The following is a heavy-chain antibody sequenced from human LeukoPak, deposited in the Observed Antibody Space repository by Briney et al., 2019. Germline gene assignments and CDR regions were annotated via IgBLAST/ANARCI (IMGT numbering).Heavy chain of an antibody. Sequence: SETLSLTCTVSGGSISSSSYYWGWIRQPPGKGLEWIGSIYYSGSTYYNPSLKSRVTISVDTSKNQFSLKLSSVTAADTAVYYCARDSSSWYGVYYYYYMDVWGKGTTVTVSS. CDR2: IYYSGST. V-gene: IGHV4-39*07. CDR3: ARDSSSWYGVYYYYYMDV. CDR1: GGSISSSSYY. J-gene: IGHJ6*03. D-gene: IGHD6-13*01.